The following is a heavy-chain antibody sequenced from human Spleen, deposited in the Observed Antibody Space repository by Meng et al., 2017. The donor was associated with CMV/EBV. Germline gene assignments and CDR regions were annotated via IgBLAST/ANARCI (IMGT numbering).Heavy chain of an antibody. CDR1: SFSCYY. Sequence: SFSCYYCSWIRQPPGQGLELIGEINHSGSTNYNPSLKSRVTISVDTSKNQFSLNLSSVTAADTAVYYCASIGGDSSSLYPTNWFDPWGQGTLVTVSS. CDR3: ASIGGDSSSLYPTNWFDP. D-gene: IGHD6-13*01. CDR2: INHSGST. V-gene: IGHV4-34*01. J-gene: IGHJ5*02.